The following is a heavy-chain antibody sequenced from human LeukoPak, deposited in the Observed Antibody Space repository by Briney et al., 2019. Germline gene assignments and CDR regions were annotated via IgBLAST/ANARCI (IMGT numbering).Heavy chain of an antibody. CDR1: GFTLSSYS. CDR2: ISSSSIYI. Sequence: PGGSLRLSRAASGFTLSSYSMKWVRQAPGKGLEWVSSISSSSIYIYNADSVKGRFTISRDNAKNSLYLQMNSLRAEDTAVYYCARSELGYNYHYMDVWGKGTSVTVSS. J-gene: IGHJ6*03. D-gene: IGHD7-27*01. V-gene: IGHV3-21*01. CDR3: ARSELGYNYHYMDV.